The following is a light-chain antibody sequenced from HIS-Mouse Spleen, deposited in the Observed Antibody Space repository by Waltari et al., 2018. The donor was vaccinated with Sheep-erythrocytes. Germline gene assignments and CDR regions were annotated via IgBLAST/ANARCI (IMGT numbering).Light chain of an antibody. J-gene: IGLJ2*01. CDR2: QDR. Sequence: SYELTHPPSVSVSPGQTASIPCSGANWADTHPCWYQQKPGQSPVLVIYQDRKRPSGIPERFSGSNSGNTATLTISGTQAMDEADYYCQAWDSSSAVFGGGTKLTVL. CDR1: NWADTH. V-gene: IGLV3-1*01. CDR3: QAWDSSSAV.